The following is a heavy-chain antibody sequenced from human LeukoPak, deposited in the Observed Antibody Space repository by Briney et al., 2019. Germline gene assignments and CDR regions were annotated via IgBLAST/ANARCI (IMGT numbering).Heavy chain of an antibody. V-gene: IGHV3-7*01. J-gene: IGHJ4*02. CDR3: ASSQTTAVAGTWDY. CDR1: GFTFSTYW. D-gene: IGHD6-19*01. Sequence: GRSLRPSCAPSGFTFSTYWMSWVRQAPGKGLEWVANIKQDGSEKYYVDSVKGQFTISRDNANTSLYLQMNSLRAEDTDVYYCASSQTTAVAGTWDYGGQGNLVTVSS. CDR2: IKQDGSEK.